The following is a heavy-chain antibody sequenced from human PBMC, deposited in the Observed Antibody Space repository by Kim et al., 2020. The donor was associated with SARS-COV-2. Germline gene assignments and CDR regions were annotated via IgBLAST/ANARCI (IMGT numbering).Heavy chain of an antibody. CDR3: ARDGKEDAFDI. V-gene: IGHV1-2*04. CDR1: GYTFIDYF. Sequence: ASVKVSCKASGYTFIDYFMHWVRQAPGQGPEWMGWINPNSGDTNYAQKFQGWVTMTRDTSISTAYMELSRPRSDDTAVYYCARDGKEDAFDIWGQGTMVT. CDR2: INPNSGDT. J-gene: IGHJ3*02.